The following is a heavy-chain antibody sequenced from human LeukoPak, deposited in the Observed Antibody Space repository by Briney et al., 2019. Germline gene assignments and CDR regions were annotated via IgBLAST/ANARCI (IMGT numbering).Heavy chain of an antibody. J-gene: IGHJ4*02. Sequence: GGSLRLSCTASGFTVSSNYMSWVRQAPGKGLEWISVIYSGGSTSYADSVKGRFTISRDNSKNTLSLQMNSLRAEDTAVYYCAAEVGPRDFGNWGQGTLVTVSS. D-gene: IGHD1-26*01. CDR2: IYSGGST. V-gene: IGHV3-66*02. CDR1: GFTVSSNY. CDR3: AAEVGPRDFGN.